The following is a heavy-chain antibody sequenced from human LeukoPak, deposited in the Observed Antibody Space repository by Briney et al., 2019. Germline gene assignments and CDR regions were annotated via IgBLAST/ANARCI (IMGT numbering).Heavy chain of an antibody. CDR1: GFTFSSYS. D-gene: IGHD1-26*01. J-gene: IGHJ4*02. V-gene: IGHV3-21*01. CDR3: ARVVGATSCDY. Sequence: GGSLRLSCAASGFTFSSYSMNWVRQAPGKGLEWVSSISSSSSYIYYADSVKGRFTISRDNAKNSPYLQMNSLRAEDTAVYYCARVVGATSCDYWGQGTLVTVSS. CDR2: ISSSSSYI.